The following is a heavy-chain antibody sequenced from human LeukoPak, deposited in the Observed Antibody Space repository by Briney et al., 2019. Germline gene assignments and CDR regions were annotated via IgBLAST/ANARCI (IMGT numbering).Heavy chain of an antibody. Sequence: SVTLSLTCTVSGGSISSYYWSWIRQPAGKGLEWIGRIYTSGSTNYNPSLKSRVTMSVDTSKNQFSLKLSSVTAADTAVYYCARDNTAVAEYYFDYWGQGTLVTVSS. CDR1: GGSISSYY. CDR2: IYTSGST. CDR3: ARDNTAVAEYYFDY. D-gene: IGHD6-19*01. V-gene: IGHV4-4*07. J-gene: IGHJ4*02.